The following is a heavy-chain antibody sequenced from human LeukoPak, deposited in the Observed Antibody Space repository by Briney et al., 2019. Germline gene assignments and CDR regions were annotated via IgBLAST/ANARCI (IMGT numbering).Heavy chain of an antibody. J-gene: IGHJ2*01. Sequence: GESLKISCKGSTYSFTNYLIGWVRQMPGKGLEWMGIVYPGDSDTRYSPSFQGQVTISADKSISTAYLQWSSLKASDTAMYYCARQPLSHWYFDLWGRGTLVTVSS. CDR2: VYPGDSDT. V-gene: IGHV5-51*01. CDR3: ARQPLSHWYFDL. CDR1: TYSFTNYL. D-gene: IGHD5/OR15-5a*01.